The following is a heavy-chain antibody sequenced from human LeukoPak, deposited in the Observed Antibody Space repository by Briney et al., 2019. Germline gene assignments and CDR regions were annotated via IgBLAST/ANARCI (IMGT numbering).Heavy chain of an antibody. D-gene: IGHD2-15*01. CDR3: AKAVMVAATHFDY. J-gene: IGHJ4*02. Sequence: GGSLRLSCAASGFTFDDYAMHWVRQAPGKGLEWVSGISWNSGSIGYADSVKGRFTISRDNAKNSLYLQMNSLRAEGTALYYCAKAVMVAATHFDYWGQGTLVTVSS. CDR2: ISWNSGSI. CDR1: GFTFDDYA. V-gene: IGHV3-9*01.